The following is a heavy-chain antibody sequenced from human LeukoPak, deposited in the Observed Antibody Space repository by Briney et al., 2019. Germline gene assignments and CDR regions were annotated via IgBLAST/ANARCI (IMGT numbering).Heavy chain of an antibody. D-gene: IGHD6-19*01. Sequence: GSLRLSCAASGFSFSDAWMSWVRQIPGKGLEWVGRIESKTDGGTTDYAAPVKGRFTISRDDSKNTLYLQMNSLKTEDTAVYYCTTDFGSGWYDYWGQGTLVTVSS. CDR2: IESKTDGGTT. J-gene: IGHJ4*02. CDR3: TTDFGSGWYDY. V-gene: IGHV3-15*04. CDR1: GFSFSDAW.